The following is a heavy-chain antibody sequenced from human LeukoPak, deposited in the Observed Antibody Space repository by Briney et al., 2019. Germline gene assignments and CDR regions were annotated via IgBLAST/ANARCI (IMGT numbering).Heavy chain of an antibody. Sequence: PGGSLRLSCAASGFTFSNAWMSWVRQAPGKGLEWVSTINDNGVNTYYAHSVKGRFTISRDNSKNTLYLQLNSLRAEDTAFYYCAKDPSDLGAPGSYNYFDYWGQGTLVTVSS. D-gene: IGHD3-10*01. V-gene: IGHV3-23*01. CDR1: GFTFSNAW. CDR2: INDNGVNT. J-gene: IGHJ4*02. CDR3: AKDPSDLGAPGSYNYFDY.